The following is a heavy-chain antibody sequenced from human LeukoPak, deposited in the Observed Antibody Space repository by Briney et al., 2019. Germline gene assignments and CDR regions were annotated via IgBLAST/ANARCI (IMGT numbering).Heavy chain of an antibody. CDR1: GFTFSSNY. D-gene: IGHD4-11*01. J-gene: IGHJ4*02. Sequence: GGSLRLSCAASGFTFSSNYMSWVRQAPGKGLEWVSVIYSGGSTYYADSVKGRFTISRDNSKNTLYLQMNSLRAEDTAVYYCARGTTTSERLDYWGQGTLVTVSS. CDR3: ARGTTTSERLDY. V-gene: IGHV3-53*01. CDR2: IYSGGST.